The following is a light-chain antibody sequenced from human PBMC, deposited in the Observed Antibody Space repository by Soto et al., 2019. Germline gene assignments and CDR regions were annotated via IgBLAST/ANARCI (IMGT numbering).Light chain of an antibody. J-gene: IGKJ4*01. V-gene: IGKV1-39*01. CDR2: AAS. CDR1: QSISSY. CDR3: QQSYNSPLT. Sequence: DIQMTQSPYSLSASVGDRVTITCRASQSISSYLNWYQQKPGKAPKLLIYAASSLQSGVPIRFSGSGSGTDFTLTISRLQPEDFATYYCQQSYNSPLTCGGGTKVEIE.